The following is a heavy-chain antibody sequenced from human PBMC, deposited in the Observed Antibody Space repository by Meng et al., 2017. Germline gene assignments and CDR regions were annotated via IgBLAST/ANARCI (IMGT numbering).Heavy chain of an antibody. D-gene: IGHD2-15*01. V-gene: IGHV3-13*03. Sequence: GGSLRLSCAACGFTFSSYDMHWVRQATGKGLEWVSAIGTAGDTYYPGSVKGQFTISRENSKNTLYLQMDSLRAEDTAVYYCARDWGVATIEGGYCSGGSCQTYFDYWGQGTLVTVSS. CDR3: ARDWGVATIEGGYCSGGSCQTYFDY. J-gene: IGHJ4*02. CDR1: GFTFSSYD. CDR2: IGTAGDT.